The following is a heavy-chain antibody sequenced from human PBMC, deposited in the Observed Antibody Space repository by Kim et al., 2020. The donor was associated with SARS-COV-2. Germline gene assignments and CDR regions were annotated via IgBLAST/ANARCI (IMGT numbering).Heavy chain of an antibody. J-gene: IGHJ4*01. D-gene: IGHD3-10*01. CDR3: AKVRGRGNYYASRKALDY. CDR2: ISHDGSHI. CDR1: GFIFSDYG. V-gene: IGHV3-30*18. Sequence: GGSLRLSCAASGFIFSDYGIHWVRQVPGKGLEWVAVISHDGSHIFYVDSVRGRFTISRDNSKNSLYLQMHSLRAEDTAVYYCAKVRGRGNYYASRKALDYWGQGTLVTVSS.